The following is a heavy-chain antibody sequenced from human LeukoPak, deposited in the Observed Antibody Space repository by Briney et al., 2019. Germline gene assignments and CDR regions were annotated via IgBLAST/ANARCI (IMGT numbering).Heavy chain of an antibody. J-gene: IGHJ5*02. Sequence: GGSLRLSCAASGFTFSDYYMSWIRQAPGKGLEWVSYISSSGSTIYYADSVKGRFTISRDNAKNSLYLQMNSLRAEDTAVYYCAPRGYCSSTSCYGGSWLDPWGQGTLVTVSS. CDR3: APRGYCSSTSCYGGSWLDP. CDR2: ISSSGSTI. CDR1: GFTFSDYY. V-gene: IGHV3-11*01. D-gene: IGHD2-2*01.